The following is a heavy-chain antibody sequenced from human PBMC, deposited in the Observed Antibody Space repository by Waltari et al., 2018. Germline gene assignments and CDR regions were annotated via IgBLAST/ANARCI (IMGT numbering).Heavy chain of an antibody. CDR1: GDSVSNNSAA. Sequence: QVQLQQSGPGLAKPSQTLSLTCSICGDSVSNNSAARNWSRQSPSRGLEWLGRTYYRSKWYNDYAVSVKSRITINPDTSKNQFSLQLNSVTPEDTAVYYCARDYDAFDIWGQGTMVTVSS. V-gene: IGHV6-1*01. J-gene: IGHJ3*02. CDR2: TYYRSKWYN. CDR3: ARDYDAFDI.